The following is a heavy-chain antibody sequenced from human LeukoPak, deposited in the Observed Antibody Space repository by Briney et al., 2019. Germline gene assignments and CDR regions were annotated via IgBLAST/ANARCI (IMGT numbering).Heavy chain of an antibody. Sequence: PSETLSLTCTVSGGSISSSSYYWGWIRQPPWKGLEWIGYIFYSGATHYNPSLKSRVTISVDTSKNLFSLKVRSVTIADTAVYYCARSPVGSVVPFDYWGQGSLVTVSS. V-gene: IGHV4-61*05. CDR2: IFYSGAT. D-gene: IGHD3-10*01. CDR3: ARSPVGSVVPFDY. CDR1: GGSISSSSYY. J-gene: IGHJ4*02.